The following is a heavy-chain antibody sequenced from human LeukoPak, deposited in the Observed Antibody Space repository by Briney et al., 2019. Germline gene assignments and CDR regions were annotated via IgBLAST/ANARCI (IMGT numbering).Heavy chain of an antibody. J-gene: IGHJ4*02. D-gene: IGHD4-17*01. CDR2: ISAYNGNT. CDR3: ARGGFGDYGDELIKFDY. V-gene: IGHV1-18*01. CDR1: GYTITSYG. Sequence: ASVKVSCKASGYTITSYGISWVRQAPGQGLEWMGWISAYNGNTNYAQKLQGRVTMTTDTSTSTAYMELRSLRSDDTAVYYCARGGFGDYGDELIKFDYWGQGTLVTVSS.